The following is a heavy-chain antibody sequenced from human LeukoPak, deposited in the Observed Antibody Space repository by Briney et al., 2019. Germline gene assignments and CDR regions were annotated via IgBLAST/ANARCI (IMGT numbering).Heavy chain of an antibody. V-gene: IGHV3-11*01. D-gene: IGHD1-26*01. Sequence: GGSLRLSCTSSGFTFSNFYMSWIRQAPGKELEWLSFISDTGSAIYYADSVKGRFTISRDNAKKSMYLQMNSRRVEDTAIYYCAMGDCSYNACPRFDSWGQGTLVTVSS. CDR1: GFTFSNFY. J-gene: IGHJ4*02. CDR3: AMGDCSYNACPRFDS. CDR2: ISDTGSAI.